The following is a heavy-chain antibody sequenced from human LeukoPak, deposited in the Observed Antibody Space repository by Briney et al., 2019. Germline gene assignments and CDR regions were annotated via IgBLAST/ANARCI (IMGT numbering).Heavy chain of an antibody. Sequence: ASVKVSCKASGGTFSSYAISWVRQAPGQGLEWMGWIIPILGIANYAQKFQGRVTITADKSTSTAYMELSSLRSEDTAVYYCARDYGDSSSWYLNWFDPWGQGTLVTVSS. V-gene: IGHV1-69*10. CDR3: ARDYGDSSSWYLNWFDP. J-gene: IGHJ5*02. CDR2: IIPILGIA. CDR1: GGTFSSYA. D-gene: IGHD6-13*01.